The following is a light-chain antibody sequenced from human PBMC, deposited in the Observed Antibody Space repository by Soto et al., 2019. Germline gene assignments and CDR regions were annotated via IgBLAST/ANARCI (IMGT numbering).Light chain of an antibody. J-gene: IGKJ5*01. V-gene: IGKV3-11*01. CDR1: QSVSSL. Sequence: EVVMTQSPATLSLSPGERATLSCRASQSVSSLLAWYQQKPGQAPRLLIYGASTRATGIPARFSGSGSGTDFTLTISSLEPEDFAVYYCHHRGNGITFGQGTRLEI. CDR3: HHRGNGIT. CDR2: GAS.